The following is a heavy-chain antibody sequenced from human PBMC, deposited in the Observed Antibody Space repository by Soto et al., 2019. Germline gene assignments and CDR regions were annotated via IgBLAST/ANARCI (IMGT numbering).Heavy chain of an antibody. CDR2: ISAYNGNT. CDR1: GYTFTSYG. V-gene: IGHV1-18*01. CDR3: ARDLCTGGSCYSDWFAP. D-gene: IGHD2-15*01. Sequence: QVQLVQSGAEVKKPGASVKVSCKASGYTFTSYGISWVRQAPGQGLEWMGWISAYNGNTNYAQKLQGRVTMTTDTSTRTADFELWSLTSYDTAVYFCARDLCTGGSCYSDWFAPWGQGTLVTFSS. J-gene: IGHJ5*02.